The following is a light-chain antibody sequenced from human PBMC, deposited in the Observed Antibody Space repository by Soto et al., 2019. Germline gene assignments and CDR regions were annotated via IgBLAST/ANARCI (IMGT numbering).Light chain of an antibody. V-gene: IGKV3-20*01. CDR2: GAS. CDR1: QSVSNNY. J-gene: IGKJ1*01. Sequence: EIVLTQSPGTLSLSPGERATLSCRASQSVSNNYLAWYQQKPGQAPRLLIYGASTRATGIPARFSGSGSGTDFTLTISRLEPEDVAVYYCQQYEAVVTFGQGTKVDIK. CDR3: QQYEAVVT.